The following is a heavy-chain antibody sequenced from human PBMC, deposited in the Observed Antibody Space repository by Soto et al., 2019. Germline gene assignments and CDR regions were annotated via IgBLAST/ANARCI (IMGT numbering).Heavy chain of an antibody. V-gene: IGHV4-59*08. D-gene: IGHD6-13*01. CDR1: GRSISRDY. J-gene: IGHJ5*02. Sequence: ASDTLSLTSTVSGRSISRDYWSLILQPPGKGLEWIGYIYYSGSTNYNPSLKSRVTISVDTSKNQFSLKLSSVTAADTAVYYCARGIAAAGTHSENNWFDPWGQGTLVTVS. CDR2: IYYSGST. CDR3: ARGIAAAGTHSENNWFDP.